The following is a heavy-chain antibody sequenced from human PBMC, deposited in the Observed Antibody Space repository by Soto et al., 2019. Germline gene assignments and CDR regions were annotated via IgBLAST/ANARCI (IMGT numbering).Heavy chain of an antibody. CDR2: ISSSSSYT. J-gene: IGHJ3*02. Sequence: PGGSLRLSCAASGFTFSDYYMSWIRQAPGKGLEWVSYISSSSSYTNYADSVKGRFTISRDNAKNSLYLQMNSLRAEDTAVYYCASSRYPRSAFDIWGQGTMVTLSS. CDR1: GFTFSDYY. CDR3: ASSRYPRSAFDI. D-gene: IGHD2-2*02. V-gene: IGHV3-11*03.